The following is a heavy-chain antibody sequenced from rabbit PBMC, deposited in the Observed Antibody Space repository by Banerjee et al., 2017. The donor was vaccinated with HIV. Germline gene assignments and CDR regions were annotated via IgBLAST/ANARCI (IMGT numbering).Heavy chain of an antibody. CDR1: GFSFSSSYY. CDR2: IYDGSNGST. D-gene: IGHD5-1*01. Sequence: QQLEESGGGLVKPGASLTLTCTASGFSFSSSYYMCWVRQAPGKGLEWIACIYDGSNGSTYYASWAKGRFTISKTSSTTVTLQMTSLTAADTATYFCARSTYGSADYGIYLGYLNLWGPGTLVTV. CDR3: ARSTYGSADYGIYLGYLNL. J-gene: IGHJ4*01. V-gene: IGHV1S40*01.